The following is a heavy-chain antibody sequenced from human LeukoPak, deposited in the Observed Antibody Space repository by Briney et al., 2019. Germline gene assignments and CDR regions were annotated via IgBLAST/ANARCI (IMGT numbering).Heavy chain of an antibody. CDR3: AKGMVRGVIIPGWFDP. CDR1: GFTFSSYA. J-gene: IGHJ5*02. CDR2: ISGSGGST. D-gene: IGHD3-10*01. V-gene: IGHV3-23*01. Sequence: PGGSLRLSCADSGFTFSSYAMSWVRQAPGKGLEWVSAISGSGGSTYYADSVKGRFTISRDNSKNTLYLQMNSLRAEDTAVYYCAKGMVRGVIIPGWFDPWGQGTLVTVSS.